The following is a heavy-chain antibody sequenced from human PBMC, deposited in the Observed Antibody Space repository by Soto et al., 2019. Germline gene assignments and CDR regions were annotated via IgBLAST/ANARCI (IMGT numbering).Heavy chain of an antibody. D-gene: IGHD3-10*01. CDR2: IYHSGST. J-gene: IGHJ4*02. CDR3: ARGRGELTIDY. Sequence: SETLSLTWAVSGGSISSGGYSWSWIRQPPGKGLEWIGYIYHSGSTYYNPSLKSRVTISVDRSKNQFSLKLSSVTAADTAVYYCARGRGELTIDYWGQGTLVTVSS. V-gene: IGHV4-30-2*01. CDR1: GGSISSGGYS.